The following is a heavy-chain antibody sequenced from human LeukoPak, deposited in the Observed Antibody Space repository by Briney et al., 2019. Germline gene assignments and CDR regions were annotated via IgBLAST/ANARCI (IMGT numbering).Heavy chain of an antibody. CDR2: IYPRDSDT. CDR3: ARAYYCGGGSCKLEY. CDR1: GYSFNSYW. Sequence: GESLKISCHGSGYSFNSYWIAWVLQMPGKVLQRMLIIYPRDSDTRYSPSFRGNITISADKSINTAFLRWSSLKASDTAMYYCARAYYCGGGSCKLEYWGQGTLVTVSS. J-gene: IGHJ4*02. V-gene: IGHV5-51*01. D-gene: IGHD2-15*01.